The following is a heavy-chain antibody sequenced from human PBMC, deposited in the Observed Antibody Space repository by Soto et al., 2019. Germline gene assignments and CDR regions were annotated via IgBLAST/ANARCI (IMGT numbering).Heavy chain of an antibody. CDR3: ARREYYDSSGYYNWFDP. CDR2: IIPIFGTA. Sequence: QVQLVQSGAEVKKPGSSVKVSCKASGGTFSSYAISWVRQAPGQGLEWMGGIIPIFGTANYAQKFQGRVTITADESTSTADMELSSLRSEDTAVYYCARREYYDSSGYYNWFDPWGQGTLVTVSS. V-gene: IGHV1-69*01. D-gene: IGHD3-22*01. CDR1: GGTFSSYA. J-gene: IGHJ5*02.